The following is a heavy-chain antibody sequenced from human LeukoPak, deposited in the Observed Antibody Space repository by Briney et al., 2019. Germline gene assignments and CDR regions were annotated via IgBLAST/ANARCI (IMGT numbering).Heavy chain of an antibody. V-gene: IGHV3-23*01. CDR1: GFTFSSYA. J-gene: IGHJ4*02. CDR3: AKDKRQLVHMDPFGDY. CDR2: ISGSGGST. D-gene: IGHD6-13*01. Sequence: PGGSLRLSCAASGFTFSSYAMSWVRQAPGKGLEWVSAISGSGGSTYYADSVTGRFTISRDNSKNTLYLQMNSLRAEDTAVYYCAKDKRQLVHMDPFGDYWGQGTLVTVSS.